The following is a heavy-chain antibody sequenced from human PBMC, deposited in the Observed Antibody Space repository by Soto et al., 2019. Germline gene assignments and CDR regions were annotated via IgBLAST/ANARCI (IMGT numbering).Heavy chain of an antibody. CDR3: AKFVWLPVSVYFDY. CDR2: ITDTGSHT. CDR1: GFTFGSYA. Sequence: EVQLLESGGGLVQPGGSLRLSCAASGFTFGSYAMNWVRQAPGKGLEWLSTITDTGSHTYYADSVRGRFTTSRDNSKSTLYLQLSSLRAEDTAVYYCAKFVWLPVSVYFDYWGQGIVVTVPS. J-gene: IGHJ4*02. V-gene: IGHV3-23*01. D-gene: IGHD5-12*01.